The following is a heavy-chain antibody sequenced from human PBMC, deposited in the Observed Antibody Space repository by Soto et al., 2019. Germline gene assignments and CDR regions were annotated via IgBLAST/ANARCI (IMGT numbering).Heavy chain of an antibody. D-gene: IGHD3-10*01. Sequence: ASVKVSCKASGYTFTSYDINWVRQATGQGLEWMGWMNPNSGNTGYAQKFQGRVTITRNTSISTAYMELSSLRSEDTAVYYCARETHYFCSGSYEDYYYYYMDVWGKGTTVTVSS. V-gene: IGHV1-8*01. CDR3: ARETHYFCSGSYEDYYYYYMDV. CDR2: MNPNSGNT. J-gene: IGHJ6*03. CDR1: GYTFTSYD.